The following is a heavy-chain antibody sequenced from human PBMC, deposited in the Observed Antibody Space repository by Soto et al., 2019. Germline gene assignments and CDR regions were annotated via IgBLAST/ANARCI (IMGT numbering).Heavy chain of an antibody. D-gene: IGHD3-10*01. CDR1: GGTFSSYA. J-gene: IGHJ4*02. Sequence: QVQLVQSGAEVKKPGSSVKVSCKASGGTFSSYAISWVRQAPGQGLEWMGGIIPIFGTANYAQKFQGRVTITADESTSTAYMELSSLRSEDTAVYYCARTNITMVRGVIIDVTAIPYYFDYWGQGTLVTVSS. CDR2: IIPIFGTA. CDR3: ARTNITMVRGVIIDVTAIPYYFDY. V-gene: IGHV1-69*01.